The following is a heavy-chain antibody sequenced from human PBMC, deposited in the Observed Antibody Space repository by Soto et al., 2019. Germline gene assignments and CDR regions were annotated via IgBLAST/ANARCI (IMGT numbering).Heavy chain of an antibody. D-gene: IGHD3-22*01. V-gene: IGHV4-39*01. CDR1: GGSISSSSYF. Sequence: QLQLQESGPGLVKPSETLSLTCTVSGGSISSSSYFWGWIRQPPGKGLEWIGNFYYSGSTYCNPSLNSRVTISVDTSKNQFSLKLSSVTAADTAVYYCARLYDSSGYYDYWGQGTLVTVSS. CDR3: ARLYDSSGYYDY. J-gene: IGHJ4*02. CDR2: FYYSGST.